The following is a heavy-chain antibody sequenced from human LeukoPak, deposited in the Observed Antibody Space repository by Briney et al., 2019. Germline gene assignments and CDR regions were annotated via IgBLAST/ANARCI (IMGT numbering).Heavy chain of an antibody. CDR1: GGSISSGGYY. V-gene: IGHV4-31*03. Sequence: SQTLSLTCTVSGGSISSGGYYWSWIRQHPGKGLEWIGYIYYSGSTYYNPSLKSRVTISVDTSKNQFSLKLSSVTAADTAVYYCARVGYYYDSSGYQDAFDIWGQGTMVTVSS. CDR2: IYYSGST. D-gene: IGHD3-22*01. CDR3: ARVGYYYDSSGYQDAFDI. J-gene: IGHJ3*02.